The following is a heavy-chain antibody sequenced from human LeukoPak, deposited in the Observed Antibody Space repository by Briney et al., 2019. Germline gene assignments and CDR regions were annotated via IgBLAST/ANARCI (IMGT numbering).Heavy chain of an antibody. D-gene: IGHD6-13*01. CDR2: IRSKPYGGKT. V-gene: IGHV3-49*04. J-gene: IGHJ4*02. CDR1: GSTFGDYV. Sequence: GGSLRLSCTASGSTFGDYVMSWVRQAPGKGLEWVGFIRSKPYGGKTEYAASVKGRFIISRDDSKTIAYLQMNSLKSEDTAVYYCTTGSATGTGSGYWGQGTLVTVSS. CDR3: TTGSATGTGSGY.